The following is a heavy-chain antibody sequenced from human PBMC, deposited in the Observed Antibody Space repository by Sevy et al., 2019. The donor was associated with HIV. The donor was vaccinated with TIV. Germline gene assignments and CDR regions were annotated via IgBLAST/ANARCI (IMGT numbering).Heavy chain of an antibody. CDR2: IKHDGSEK. J-gene: IGHJ4*02. Sequence: GGSLTLSCATSGFTFSRYWMSWVRQAPGKGLQWVANIKHDGSEKFYVDSVKGRFTISRDNANDSLYLQMNSLRAEDTAVYYCARGTTVTDALDYWGQGTLVTVSS. D-gene: IGHD4-17*01. CDR1: GFTFSRYW. CDR3: ARGTTVTDALDY. V-gene: IGHV3-7*01.